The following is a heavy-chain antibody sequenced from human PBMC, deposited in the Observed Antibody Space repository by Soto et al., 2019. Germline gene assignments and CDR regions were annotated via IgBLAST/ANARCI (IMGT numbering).Heavy chain of an antibody. J-gene: IGHJ4*02. V-gene: IGHV1-69*19. CDR3: AREVQVHTPAFGY. D-gene: IGHD3-10*01. CDR1: GGTFSTYA. Sequence: QVQLVQSGAEMKKPGSSVKVSCQSSGGTFSTYAMNWVRQAPGQGPEWMGDISPMFGAANYAPKFQGRVTITADESTGTSYMQLSSLTSEDTALYFCAREVQVHTPAFGYWGQGTLVTVSS. CDR2: ISPMFGAA.